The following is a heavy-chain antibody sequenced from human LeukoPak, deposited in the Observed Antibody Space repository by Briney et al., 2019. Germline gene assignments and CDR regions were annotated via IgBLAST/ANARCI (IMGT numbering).Heavy chain of an antibody. D-gene: IGHD6-13*01. CDR3: ARDPVGYPSASSDDAFDI. CDR2: ISSSSSYI. V-gene: IGHV3-21*01. CDR1: GFTFSSYS. J-gene: IGHJ3*02. Sequence: GGSLRLSCAASGFTFSSYSMNWVRQAPGKGLEWVSSISSSSSYIYYADSVKGRFTISRDNAKNSLYLQMNSLRAEDTAVYYCARDPVGYPSASSDDAFDIWGQGTMVTVSS.